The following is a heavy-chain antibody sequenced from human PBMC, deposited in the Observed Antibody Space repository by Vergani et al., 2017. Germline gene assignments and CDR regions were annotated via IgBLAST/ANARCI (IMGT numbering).Heavy chain of an antibody. CDR2: ISYDGTQK. D-gene: IGHD4-23*01. CDR3: ASEFTGGEY. V-gene: IGHV3-33*05. Sequence: QVPLVESGGGVVQPGRSLRLSCTPSGFTFSTYAMHWVRKAPGRGLEWVAVISYDGTQKYYADSVKGRFTIARDNSKNSLYLQMNSLKADDTAVYYCASEFTGGEYWGQGTLVTVSS. J-gene: IGHJ4*02. CDR1: GFTFSTYA.